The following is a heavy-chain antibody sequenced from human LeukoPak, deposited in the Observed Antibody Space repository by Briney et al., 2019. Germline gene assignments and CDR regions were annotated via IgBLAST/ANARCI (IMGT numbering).Heavy chain of an antibody. CDR1: GFTFSNYG. V-gene: IGHV3-30*18. J-gene: IGHJ4*02. CDR2: ISNDGSNK. CDR3: AKSFTIGYFDY. D-gene: IGHD3-10*01. Sequence: GGSLRLSCAASGFTFSNYGMHWLRQAPGKGLEWVAVISNDGSNKFYADSVKGRFTISRDNSKNTLYLQMNSLRAEDTAVYYCAKSFTIGYFDYWGQGTLVTVSS.